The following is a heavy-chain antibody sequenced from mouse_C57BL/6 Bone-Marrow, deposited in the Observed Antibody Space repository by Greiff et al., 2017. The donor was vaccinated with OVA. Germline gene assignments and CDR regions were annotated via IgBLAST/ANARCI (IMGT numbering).Heavy chain of an antibody. CDR3: ARGTGTDWYFDV. CDR2: ICAGGSYT. Sequence: EVHLVESGGGLVKPGGSLKLSCAASGFTFSSYAMSWVRQTPGKRLEWVATICAGGSYTYYPDKVKGRMTISRDDAKNNLYQQMSHLKTEDTAMYYCARGTGTDWYFDVGGTGTTVTVSS. CDR1: GFTFSSYA. J-gene: IGHJ1*03. D-gene: IGHD4-1*01. V-gene: IGHV5-4*01.